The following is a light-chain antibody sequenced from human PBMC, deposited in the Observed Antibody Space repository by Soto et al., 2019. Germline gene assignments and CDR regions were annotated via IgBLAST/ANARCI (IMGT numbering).Light chain of an antibody. V-gene: IGKV3-20*01. CDR1: QSVSSSY. Sequence: EIGWTQSPGTLSLSPGERATLSCMSSQSVSSSYLAWYQQKPGQAPRLLIYGASSRATGIPDRFSGSGSGTDFTLTISRLEPEDFAVYYCQQYGSSPPITVGQGRRLEIK. CDR2: GAS. CDR3: QQYGSSPPIT. J-gene: IGKJ5*01.